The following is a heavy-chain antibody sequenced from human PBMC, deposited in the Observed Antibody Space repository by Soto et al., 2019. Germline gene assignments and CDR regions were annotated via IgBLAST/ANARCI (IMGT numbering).Heavy chain of an antibody. CDR1: GCAFRSYC. CDR3: ASQRPSYELQCLNWSDP. D-gene: IGHD3-3*01. V-gene: IGHV3-33*01. J-gene: IGHJ5*02. Sequence: GGSLRLSWAASGCAFRSYCLHWVRHAPGNVLEWVALIWYAGSDKDYADSVKGRFTISRDNSKHTLYLQMNSLRAEDTPVYYCASQRPSYELQCLNWSDPRGQGKLVT. CDR2: IWYAGSDK.